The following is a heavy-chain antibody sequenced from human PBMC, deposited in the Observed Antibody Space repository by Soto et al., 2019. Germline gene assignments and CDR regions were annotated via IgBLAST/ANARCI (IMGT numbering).Heavy chain of an antibody. J-gene: IGHJ4*02. CDR1: GGSFSGYY. V-gene: IGHV4-31*11. CDR2: IYYSGST. CDR3: ARNSMI. D-gene: IGHD3-22*01. Sequence: SETLSLTCAVYGGSFSGYYWSWIRQHPGKGLEWIGYIYYSGSTYYNPSLKSRVTISVDTSKNQFSLKLSSVTAADTAVYYCARNSMIWGQGTLVTVSS.